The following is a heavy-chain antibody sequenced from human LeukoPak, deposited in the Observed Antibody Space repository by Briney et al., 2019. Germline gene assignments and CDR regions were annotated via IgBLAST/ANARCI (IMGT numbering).Heavy chain of an antibody. D-gene: IGHD6-19*01. V-gene: IGHV3-21*01. CDR3: ARAKQSSGLYFDY. Sequence: GGSLRPSCAASGFTFSSYSMNWVRQAPGKGLEWVSSISGSSSYIYYADSVKGRFTISRDNAKNSLYLQMNSLRAEDTAVYYCARAKQSSGLYFDYWGQGTLVTVSS. CDR1: GFTFSSYS. J-gene: IGHJ4*02. CDR2: ISGSSSYI.